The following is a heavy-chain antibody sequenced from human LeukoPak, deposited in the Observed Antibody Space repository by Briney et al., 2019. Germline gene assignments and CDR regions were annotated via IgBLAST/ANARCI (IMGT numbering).Heavy chain of an antibody. V-gene: IGHV1-2*02. CDR1: GYTFTGYY. CDR3: ARTVDTAMVPFDY. Sequence: ASVKVSCKASGYTFTGYYMHWVRQAPGQGLEWMGWINPNSGGTNYAQKFQGRVTMTRDTSISTAYMELSRLRSDDTAVYYCARTVDTAMVPFDYWGQGTLVTVSS. D-gene: IGHD5-18*01. J-gene: IGHJ4*02. CDR2: INPNSGGT.